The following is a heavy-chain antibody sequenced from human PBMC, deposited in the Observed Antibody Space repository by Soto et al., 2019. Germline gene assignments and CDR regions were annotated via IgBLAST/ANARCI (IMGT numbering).Heavy chain of an antibody. CDR2: ISYDGSDK. CDR3: AKDLGSTPYYFEY. CDR1: EFSFSSYG. J-gene: IGHJ4*02. D-gene: IGHD2-15*01. Sequence: PGGSLRLSCAASEFSFSSYGMHWVRQAPGKGLEWVAVISYDGSDKNYADSVKGRFTISRDNSKNTLYLQMNSLRGEDTAVYYCAKDLGSTPYYFEYWGQGTLVTAPQ. V-gene: IGHV3-30*18.